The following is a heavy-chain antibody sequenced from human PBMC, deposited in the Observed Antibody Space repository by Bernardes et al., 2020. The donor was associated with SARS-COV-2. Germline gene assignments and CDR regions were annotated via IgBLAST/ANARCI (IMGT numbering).Heavy chain of an antibody. J-gene: IGHJ4*02. Sequence: VSLRLSCAASGFTFSSYWMHWVRQAPGKGLVWVSRINSDGSSTSYADSVKGRFTISRDNAKNTLYLQMNSLRAEDTAVYYCARDTRWSVPGGYWGQGTLVTVSS. CDR2: INSDGSST. CDR1: GFTFSSYW. D-gene: IGHD2-15*01. V-gene: IGHV3-74*01. CDR3: ARDTRWSVPGGY.